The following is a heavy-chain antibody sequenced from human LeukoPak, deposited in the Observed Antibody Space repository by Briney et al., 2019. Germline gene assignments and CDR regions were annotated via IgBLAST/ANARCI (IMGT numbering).Heavy chain of an antibody. CDR3: ARATVGATPSYYFDY. D-gene: IGHD1-26*01. CDR1: GGTFSSYT. CDR2: IIPIFGTA. Sequence: GASVKVSCKASGGTFSSYTFTWVRQAPGQGLEWMGGIIPIFGTANYAQKFQGRVTITADKSTSTAYMELSSLRSEDTAVYYCARATVGATPSYYFDYWGQGTLVTVSS. J-gene: IGHJ4*02. V-gene: IGHV1-69*06.